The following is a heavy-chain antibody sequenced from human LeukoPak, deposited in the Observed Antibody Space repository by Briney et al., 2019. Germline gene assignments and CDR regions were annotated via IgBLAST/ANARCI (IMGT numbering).Heavy chain of an antibody. V-gene: IGHV3-53*01. J-gene: IGHJ4*02. CDR2: IYSGGST. D-gene: IGHD1-7*01. CDR1: GFTFSSYW. Sequence: GGSLRLSCAASGFTFSSYWMSWVRQAPGKGLEWVSVIYSGGSTYYADSVKGRFTISRDNSKNTLYLQMNSLRAEDTAVYYCARAHTTGTTWGYWGQGTLVTVSS. CDR3: ARAHTTGTTWGY.